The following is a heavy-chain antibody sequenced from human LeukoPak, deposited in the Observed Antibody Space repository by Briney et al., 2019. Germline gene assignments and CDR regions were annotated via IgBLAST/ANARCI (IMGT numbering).Heavy chain of an antibody. V-gene: IGHV4-34*01. CDR3: ARLERYYYGMDV. Sequence: SSETLSLTCAVYGGSSSGYYWSWIRQPPGKGLEWIGEINHSGSTNYNPSLKSRVTISVDTSKNQFSLKLSSVTAADTAVYYCARLERYYYGMDVWGQGTTVTVSS. J-gene: IGHJ6*02. CDR2: INHSGST. CDR1: GGSSSGYY.